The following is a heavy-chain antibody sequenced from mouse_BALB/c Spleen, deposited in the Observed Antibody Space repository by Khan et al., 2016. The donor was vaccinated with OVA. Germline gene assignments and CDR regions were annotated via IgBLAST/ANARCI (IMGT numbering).Heavy chain of an antibody. Sequence: VQLQQSGPGLVAPSQSLSITCTVSGFSLSRYNIHWVRQPPGKGLEWLGMIWGGGGTDYNSTLKIRLSISKDNSKCQVFLKMNSLQTDDTAMYYCARAYYRYDGYYAMDYWGQGTSVTVSS. D-gene: IGHD2-14*01. V-gene: IGHV2-6-4*01. CDR3: ARAYYRYDGYYAMDY. J-gene: IGHJ4*01. CDR1: GFSLSRYN. CDR2: IWGGGGT.